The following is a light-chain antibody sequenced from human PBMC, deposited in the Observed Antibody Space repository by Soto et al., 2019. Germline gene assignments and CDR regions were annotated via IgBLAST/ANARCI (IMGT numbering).Light chain of an antibody. CDR1: QSISSW. Sequence: DIQMTQSPSTLYASVGDRVTITCRASQSISSWLAWNQQKPGRAPKLLVYDASSLASGVPSRFSGSGSGTEFTLTISSQQRDDFATYYCQQYKSDSGTFGQGTKGEIK. J-gene: IGKJ1*01. CDR3: QQYKSDSGT. V-gene: IGKV1-5*01. CDR2: DAS.